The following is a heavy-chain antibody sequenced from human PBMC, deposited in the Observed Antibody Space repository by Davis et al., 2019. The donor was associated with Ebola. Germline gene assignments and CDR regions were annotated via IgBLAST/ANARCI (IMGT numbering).Heavy chain of an antibody. CDR2: ISGSGGSK. V-gene: IGHV3-23*01. CDR1: GFTFSSYA. J-gene: IGHJ4*02. Sequence: GESLKISCAASGFTFSSYAMSWVRQAPGKGLEWVSTISGSGGSKYYADSVKGRFTISRDNSKNTLYLQMNSLRAEDTAVYYSAKGREIVGATFDYWGQGTLVTVSS. D-gene: IGHD1-26*01. CDR3: AKGREIVGATFDY.